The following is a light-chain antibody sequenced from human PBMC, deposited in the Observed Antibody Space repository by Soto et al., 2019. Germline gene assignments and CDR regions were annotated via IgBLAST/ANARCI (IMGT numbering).Light chain of an antibody. J-gene: IGLJ2*01. V-gene: IGLV7-46*01. CDR2: DTN. CDR3: FLSYSGFVV. CDR1: TGAVTSGLH. Sequence: QTVVTQEPSLTVSPGGTVTLTCGSSTGAVTSGLHPYWFQQKPGQDPRTLIYDTNNKHSWTPARFSGSLLGGKAALTLSGGEVEGGAEYFRFLSYSGFVVFGGGTKVPVL.